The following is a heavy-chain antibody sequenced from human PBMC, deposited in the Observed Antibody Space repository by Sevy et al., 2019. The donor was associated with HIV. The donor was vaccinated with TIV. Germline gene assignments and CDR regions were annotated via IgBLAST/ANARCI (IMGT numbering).Heavy chain of an antibody. Sequence: GGSLRLSCAASGFTPSTYGMHWVRQAPGKGLEWVAVIGYDGSNIYYADSVKGRFTISRDNSKSLLFLQMNSLTPNDTAVYFCTKESLRGTYIRGDFDHWGQGTLVTVSS. D-gene: IGHD3-10*02. CDR1: GFTPSTYG. CDR2: IGYDGSNI. J-gene: IGHJ4*02. V-gene: IGHV3-33*06. CDR3: TKESLRGTYIRGDFDH.